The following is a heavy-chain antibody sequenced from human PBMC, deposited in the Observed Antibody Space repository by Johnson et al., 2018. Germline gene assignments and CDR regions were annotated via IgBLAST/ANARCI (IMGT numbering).Heavy chain of an antibody. CDR2: INSDGSST. D-gene: IGHD3-10*01. V-gene: IGHV3-74*01. J-gene: IGHJ1*01. CDR1: GFTFSSYW. Sequence: VQLVESGGGVVQPGRSLRLSCAASGFTFSSYWMHWVRQAPGKGLVWVSRINSDGSSTSYADSVKGRFTISRDNAKNTLYPQMNSLRAEDTAVYYCARDPEYYPWGYQHWGQGTLVTVSS. CDR3: ARDPEYYPWGYQH.